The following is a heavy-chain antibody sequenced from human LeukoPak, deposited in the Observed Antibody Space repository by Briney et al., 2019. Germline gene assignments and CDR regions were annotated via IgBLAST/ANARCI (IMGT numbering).Heavy chain of an antibody. V-gene: IGHV3-30*02. CDR3: AKGSSTTCPCYRDY. D-gene: IGHD2-2*01. Sequence: GGSLRLSCAASGFTFSSYGMHWVRQAPGKGLEWVAFIRYDGSNKYYADSVKGRFTISRDNSKNTLYLQMNSLRAEDTALYYCAKGSSTTCPCYRDYWGQGTLVTVSS. CDR1: GFTFSSYG. J-gene: IGHJ4*02. CDR2: IRYDGSNK.